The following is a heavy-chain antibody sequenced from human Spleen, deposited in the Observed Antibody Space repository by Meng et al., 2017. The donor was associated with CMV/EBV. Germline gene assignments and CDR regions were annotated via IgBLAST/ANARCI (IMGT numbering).Heavy chain of an antibody. CDR2: ISAYNGNT. CDR1: RYTFTEYH. V-gene: IGHV1-18*04. Sequence: ASVKVSCKASRYTFTEYHMHWVRQAPGQGLEWMGWISAYNGNTNYAQKLQGRVTMTTDTSTSTAYMELRSLRSDDTAVYYCARARYCSSTSCYAFDYWGQGTLVTVSS. CDR3: ARARYCSSTSCYAFDY. J-gene: IGHJ4*02. D-gene: IGHD2-2*01.